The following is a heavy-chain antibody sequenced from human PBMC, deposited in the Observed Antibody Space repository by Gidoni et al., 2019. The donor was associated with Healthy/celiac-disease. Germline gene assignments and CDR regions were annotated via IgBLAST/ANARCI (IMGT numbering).Heavy chain of an antibody. V-gene: IGHV3-64*01. Sequence: EVQLVESGGGLVQPGGSLRLSCAASGFTFSSYAMHWVRQAPGKGLEYVSAISSNGGSTYYANSVKGRFTISRDNSKNTLYLQMGSLRAEDMAVYYCAREAYYDFWSGNFDYWGQGTLVTVSS. CDR3: AREAYYDFWSGNFDY. CDR2: ISSNGGST. CDR1: GFTFSSYA. J-gene: IGHJ4*02. D-gene: IGHD3-3*01.